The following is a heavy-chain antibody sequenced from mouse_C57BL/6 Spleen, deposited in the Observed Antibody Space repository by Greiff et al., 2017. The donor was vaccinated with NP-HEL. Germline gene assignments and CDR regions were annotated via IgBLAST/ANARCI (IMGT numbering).Heavy chain of an antibody. CDR3: ARDITTVGVDY. D-gene: IGHD1-1*01. J-gene: IGHJ2*01. Sequence: QVHVKQSGPELVKPGASVKISCKASGYAFSSPWMNWVKQRPGKGLEWIGRIYPGDGDTNYNGKFKGKATLTADKSSSTAYMQLSSLTSEDSAVYFCARDITTVGVDYWGQGTTLTVSS. CDR1: GYAFSSPW. V-gene: IGHV1-82*01. CDR2: IYPGDGDT.